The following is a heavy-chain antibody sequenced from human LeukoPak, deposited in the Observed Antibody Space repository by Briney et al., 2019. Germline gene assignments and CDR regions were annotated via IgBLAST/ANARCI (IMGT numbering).Heavy chain of an antibody. V-gene: IGHV3-30-3*01. Sequence: GGSVRLSCAASGFTFSSYAMHWVGQAPGKGVEGVAVISYDGSNKYYADSVKGRFTISRDNSKNTLYLQMNSLRAEDTAVYYCARDPGGNSEASFYYFDYWGQGTLVTVSS. D-gene: IGHD4-23*01. CDR3: ARDPGGNSEASFYYFDY. CDR1: GFTFSSYA. J-gene: IGHJ4*02. CDR2: ISYDGSNK.